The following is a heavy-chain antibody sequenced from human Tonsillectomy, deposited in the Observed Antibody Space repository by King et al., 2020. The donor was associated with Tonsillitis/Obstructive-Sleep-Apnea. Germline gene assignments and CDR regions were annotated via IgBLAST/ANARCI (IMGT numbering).Heavy chain of an antibody. J-gene: IGHJ3*02. D-gene: IGHD3-10*01. V-gene: IGHV4-34*01. CDR3: ASSFLGELLRAAFDI. CDR2: ISHSGST. Sequence: HVQLQQWGAGLLKPSETLSLTCAVYGGSFSGYYWSWIRQPPGRGLEWIGEISHSGSTNYNPSIKSRVTISIDTSKNQFSLKLSSVTAADTAVYYCASSFLGELLRAAFDIWGQGTMVTVSS. CDR1: GGSFSGYY.